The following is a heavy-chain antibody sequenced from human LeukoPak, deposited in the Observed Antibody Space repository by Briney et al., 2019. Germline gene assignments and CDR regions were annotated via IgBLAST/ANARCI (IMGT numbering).Heavy chain of an antibody. CDR2: IYHSGST. J-gene: IGHJ4*02. CDR1: GGSISSGGYS. Sequence: SETLSLTCAVSGGSISSGGYSWSWIRQPPGKGLEWIGYIYHSGSTYYNPSLKSRVTISVDRSKNQSSLKLSSVTAADTAVYYCARERGGDGTFDYWGQGTLVTVSS. V-gene: IGHV4-30-2*01. D-gene: IGHD2-21*02. CDR3: ARERGGDGTFDY.